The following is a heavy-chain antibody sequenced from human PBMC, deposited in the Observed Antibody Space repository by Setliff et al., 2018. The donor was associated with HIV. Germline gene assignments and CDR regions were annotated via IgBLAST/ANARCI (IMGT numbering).Heavy chain of an antibody. CDR1: GFMFSDYA. V-gene: IGHV3-21*01. CDR2: ISGESSYI. CDR3: AKPAPDIAAAGTYYFDY. Sequence: LRLSCAASGFMFSDYAMSWVRQVPGKGLEWVSIISGESSYIYYADSVKGRFTISRDNAKNSLYLQMNSLRAEDTAVYYCAKPAPDIAAAGTYYFDYWGQGTLVTVSS. J-gene: IGHJ4*02. D-gene: IGHD6-13*01.